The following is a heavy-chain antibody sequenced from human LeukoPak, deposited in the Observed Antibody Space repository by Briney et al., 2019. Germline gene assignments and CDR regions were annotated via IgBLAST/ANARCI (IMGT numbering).Heavy chain of an antibody. D-gene: IGHD2-2*01. Sequence: SETLSLTCTVSGGSISSSSYYWGWIRQPPGKGLEWIGSIYYSGSTYYNPSLKSRVTISVDTSKNQFSLKLSSVTAADTAVDYCARHEFKVPAAMSPWWFDPWGQGTLVTVSS. CDR3: ARHEFKVPAAMSPWWFDP. J-gene: IGHJ5*02. V-gene: IGHV4-39*01. CDR1: GGSISSSSYY. CDR2: IYYSGST.